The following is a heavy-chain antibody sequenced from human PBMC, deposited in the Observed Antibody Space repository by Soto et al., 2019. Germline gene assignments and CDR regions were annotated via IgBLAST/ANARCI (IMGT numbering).Heavy chain of an antibody. CDR2: IYYSGST. CDR1: GGSISSGGYY. CDR3: ARDQVYCSGGSCYTYWFDP. Sequence: NPSETLSLTCTVSGGSISSGGYYWSWIRQHPGKGLEWIGYIYYSGSTYYNPSLKSRVTISVDTSKNQFSLKLSSVTAADTAVYYCARDQVYCSGGSCYTYWFDPWGQGTLVTVSS. J-gene: IGHJ5*02. V-gene: IGHV4-31*03. D-gene: IGHD2-15*01.